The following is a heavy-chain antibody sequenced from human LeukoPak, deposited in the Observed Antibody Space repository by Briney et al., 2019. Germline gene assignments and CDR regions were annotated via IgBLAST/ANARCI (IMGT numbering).Heavy chain of an antibody. CDR3: ARAYYDSDGYYYVYFDY. CDR2: IKQDGSEK. V-gene: IGHV3-7*02. CDR1: GFTFRIYW. J-gene: IGHJ4*01. D-gene: IGHD3-22*01. Sequence: GGSLRLSCAASGFTFRIYWMTWGREAPGEGLEWGANIKQDGSEKYYVDSVKGRFTISRDNDKNALYLQMNSLRAEDTAVYYCARAYYDSDGYYYVYFDYWGHGTLVTVSS.